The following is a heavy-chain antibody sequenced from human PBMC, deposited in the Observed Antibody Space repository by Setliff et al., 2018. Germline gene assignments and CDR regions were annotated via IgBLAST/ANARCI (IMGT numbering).Heavy chain of an antibody. CDR2: ISWNSGSI. J-gene: IGHJ4*02. Sequence: GGSLRLSCAASGFTFDDYAMHWVRQAPGKGLEWVSGISWNSGSIGYADSVKGRFTISRDNAKNSLYLQMNSLRAEDMALYYCAKDYDSSGYPRYYFDYWGQGTLVTVSS. CDR3: AKDYDSSGYPRYYFDY. V-gene: IGHV3-9*03. D-gene: IGHD3-22*01. CDR1: GFTFDDYA.